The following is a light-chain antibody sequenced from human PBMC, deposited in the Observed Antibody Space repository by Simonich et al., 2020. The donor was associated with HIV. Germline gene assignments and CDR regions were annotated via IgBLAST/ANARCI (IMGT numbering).Light chain of an antibody. V-gene: IGKV1-39*01. J-gene: IGKJ2*01. CDR1: QRISSY. Sequence: DIQMTHSPSSITASVGESVTISCRASQRISSYLNWYQQKGGKVPKVLIYAASSLQSGGPTRFRGTEAGTDFTLTSSSLQPEEFATYYRQQSYSTPYTFGQGTKLEIK. CDR3: QQSYSTPYT. CDR2: AAS.